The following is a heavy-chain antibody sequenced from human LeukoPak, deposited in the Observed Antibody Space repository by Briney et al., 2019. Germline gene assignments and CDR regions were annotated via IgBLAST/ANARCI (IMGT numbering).Heavy chain of an antibody. CDR1: GYTFTSYG. J-gene: IGHJ4*02. V-gene: IGHV1-18*01. CDR2: ISAYNGNT. Sequence: GASVKVSCKASGYTFTSYGISWVRQAPGQGLERMGWISAYNGNTNYAQKLQGRVTMTTDTSTSTAYMELRSLRSDDTAVYCCARDLPPNYDSSGYYDYWGQGTLVTVSS. CDR3: ARDLPPNYDSSGYYDY. D-gene: IGHD3-22*01.